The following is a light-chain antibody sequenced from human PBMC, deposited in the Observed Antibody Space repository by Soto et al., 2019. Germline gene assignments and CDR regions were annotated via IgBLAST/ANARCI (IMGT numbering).Light chain of an antibody. CDR1: HLVXTD. Sequence: IILTQCPYTLSLSPWERPKLSCWASHLVXTDFAWFQQRPGKTTGPRNYXASTRAPGIPASFSGRGCGADFTITISRLEPEYVAVYYCQQRSDSSTFGQGTRLEIK. J-gene: IGKJ5*01. CDR3: QQRSDSST. CDR2: XAS. V-gene: IGKV3-11*01.